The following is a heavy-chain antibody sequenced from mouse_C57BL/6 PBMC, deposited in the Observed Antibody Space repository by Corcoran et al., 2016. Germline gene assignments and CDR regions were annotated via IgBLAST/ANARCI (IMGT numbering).Heavy chain of an antibody. D-gene: IGHD1-1*01. J-gene: IGHJ1*03. CDR1: GYTFTTYG. CDR2: INTYSGVP. Sequence: QIQLVQSGPELKKPGETVKISCKASGYTFTTYGMSWVKQAPGKGLKWMGWINTYSGVPTYADDFKGRFAFSLETSASTAYLQINNLKNEDTATYFCARKDYGSSYWYFDGWGTGTTVTVSS. CDR3: ARKDYGSSYWYFDG. V-gene: IGHV9-3*01.